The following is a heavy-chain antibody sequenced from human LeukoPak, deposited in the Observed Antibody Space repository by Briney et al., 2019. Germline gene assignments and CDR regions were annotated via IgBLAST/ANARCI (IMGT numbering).Heavy chain of an antibody. Sequence: GGSLRLSCAASGFTVSSNYMSWVRQAPGKGLEWVSVIYSGGSTYYADSVKGRFTIPRDNSKNALYLQMNSLRAEDTAVYYCARDPEGYSYGAHFDYWGQGTLVTVSS. CDR3: ARDPEGYSYGAHFDY. V-gene: IGHV3-53*01. J-gene: IGHJ4*02. D-gene: IGHD5-18*01. CDR2: IYSGGST. CDR1: GFTVSSNY.